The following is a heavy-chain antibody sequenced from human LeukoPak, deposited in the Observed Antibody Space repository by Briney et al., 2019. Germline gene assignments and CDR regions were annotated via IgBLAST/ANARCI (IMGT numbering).Heavy chain of an antibody. D-gene: IGHD1-26*01. CDR3: AREPSLVYFDY. Sequence: PSETLFLTCIFSGGSLSSYYWSWIRQPPGKGLEWIGYIYYSGSTNYNPSLKSRVTISVDTSKNQFSLKLSSVTAADTAVYYCAREPSLVYFDYWGQGTLVTVSS. CDR1: GGSLSSYY. CDR2: IYYSGST. V-gene: IGHV4-59*01. J-gene: IGHJ4*02.